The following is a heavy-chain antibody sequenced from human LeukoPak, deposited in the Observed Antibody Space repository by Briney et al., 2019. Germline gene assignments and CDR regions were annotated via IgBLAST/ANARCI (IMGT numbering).Heavy chain of an antibody. CDR2: ISSSTNTI. J-gene: IGHJ4*02. V-gene: IGHV3-48*02. D-gene: IGHD6-19*01. CDR3: ARGRVAVAGTTPFDY. Sequence: GGSLRLSCAASGFTFSTYSMNWVRQAPGKGLEWVSYISSSTNTINYADSVKGRFTISRDNAKNSLYLQMNSLRDDDTALYYCARGRVAVAGTTPFDYWGQGTLVTVSS. CDR1: GFTFSTYS.